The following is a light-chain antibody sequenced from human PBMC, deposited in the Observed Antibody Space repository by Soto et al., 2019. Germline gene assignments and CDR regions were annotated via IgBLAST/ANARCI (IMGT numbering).Light chain of an antibody. CDR1: QSISSSY. J-gene: IGKJ1*01. CDR2: GVS. V-gene: IGKV3-20*01. Sequence: EIVLTQSPGTLSLSPGERATLSCRASQSISSSYLAWYQQKPGQSPRLLIYGVSNRATGIPDRFSGSGSGTDCTLTISRLEPEEFAVYYCHQSASSPRTFGQGTKVEI. CDR3: HQSASSPRT.